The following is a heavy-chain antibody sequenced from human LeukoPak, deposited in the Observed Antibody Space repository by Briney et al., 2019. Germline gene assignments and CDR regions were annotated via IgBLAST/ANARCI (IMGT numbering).Heavy chain of an antibody. CDR3: TRDQSGSGFNSDY. D-gene: IGHD5-24*01. CDR2: ITSNGGST. Sequence: SGGSLRLSCAASGFTFGSYAMHWARQAPGKGLEYVSSITSNGGSTYYANSVKGRFTISRDNSKNTLYLQMGSLRAEDMAVYYCTRDQSGSGFNSDYWGQGTLVTVSS. V-gene: IGHV3-64*01. J-gene: IGHJ4*02. CDR1: GFTFGSYA.